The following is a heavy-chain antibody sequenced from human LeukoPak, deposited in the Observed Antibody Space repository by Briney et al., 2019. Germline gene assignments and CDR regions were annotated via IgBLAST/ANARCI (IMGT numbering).Heavy chain of an antibody. CDR3: ARVGSTPAKFDH. J-gene: IGHJ4*02. CDR2: INFSGYT. V-gene: IGHV4-34*01. CDR1: GVSLGRYS. Sequence: PSETLSLTCAVSGVSLGRYSWTWIRQSPGKGLECIGEINFSGYTKYNPSLKSRVTMSVDTSKNQFSLKLASVTAADTAIYFCARVGSTPAKFDHWGQGTLVTVSS. D-gene: IGHD2-2*01.